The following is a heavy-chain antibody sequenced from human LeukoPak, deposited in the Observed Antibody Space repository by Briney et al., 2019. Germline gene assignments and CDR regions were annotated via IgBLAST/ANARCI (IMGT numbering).Heavy chain of an antibody. Sequence: GGSLRLSCAASGFTLSSYSMNWVRQAPGKGLEWVSSISSSSTCIFYADSVKGRFTISRDNAKNSLYLQMNSLSAEDTAVYYCARDLPSIATRPSWFDPWGQGTLVTVSS. CDR2: ISSSSTCI. J-gene: IGHJ5*02. CDR3: ARDLPSIATRPSWFDP. CDR1: GFTLSSYS. D-gene: IGHD6-6*01. V-gene: IGHV3-21*01.